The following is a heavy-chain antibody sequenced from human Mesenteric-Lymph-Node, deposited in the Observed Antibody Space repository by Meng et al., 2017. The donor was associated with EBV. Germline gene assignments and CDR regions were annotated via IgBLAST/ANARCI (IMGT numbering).Heavy chain of an antibody. Sequence: VNLVGAGGGVAQPWRSLRLSCAASGFTFSTYAMSWVRQAPGKGLEWVSFISGSGGTTYYADSVKGQFTISRDNSKNTLYLQMNSLRAEDTAVYYCARGDMMTTVFDYWGQGTLVTVSS. J-gene: IGHJ4*02. CDR1: GFTFSTYA. D-gene: IGHD4-11*01. V-gene: IGHV3-23*04. CDR2: ISGSGGTT. CDR3: ARGDMMTTVFDY.